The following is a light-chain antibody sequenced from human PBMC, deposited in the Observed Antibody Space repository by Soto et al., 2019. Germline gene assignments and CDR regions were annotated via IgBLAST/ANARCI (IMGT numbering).Light chain of an antibody. CDR1: QSVSSN. J-gene: IGKJ4*01. CDR3: QQYKNWPPLT. CDR2: GAS. Sequence: EIVMTQSPGNLSVSPGERATLSYRASQSVSSNLAWYQQKPGQAPRLLIYGASTRAIGIPARFSGSGSGTEFTLTISSLQSEDLAVYYCQQYKNWPPLTFGGGTKVEIK. V-gene: IGKV3-15*01.